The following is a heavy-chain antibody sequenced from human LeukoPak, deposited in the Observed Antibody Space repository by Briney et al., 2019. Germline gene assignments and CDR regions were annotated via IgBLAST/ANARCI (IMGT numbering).Heavy chain of an antibody. D-gene: IGHD6-19*01. Sequence: PGGSLRLSCAASGFTFSSYAMSWVRQAPGKGLEWVSAISGSGGSTYYADPVKGRFTISRDNYKNTLYLQMNSLRAEDTAVYYCATIGPQWLVREYYFDYWGQGTLVTVSS. CDR3: ATIGPQWLVREYYFDY. V-gene: IGHV3-23*01. J-gene: IGHJ4*02. CDR1: GFTFSSYA. CDR2: ISGSGGST.